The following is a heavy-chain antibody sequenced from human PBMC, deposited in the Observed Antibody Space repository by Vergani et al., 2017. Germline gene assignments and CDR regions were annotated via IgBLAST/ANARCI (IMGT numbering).Heavy chain of an antibody. V-gene: IGHV3-30*02. CDR1: GFTFSSYG. D-gene: IGHD3-22*01. J-gene: IGHJ3*02. CDR3: AKESNYYDCRDNAFDI. Sequence: QVQLVESGGGVVQPGGSLRLSCAASGFTFSSYGMHWVRQAPGKGLEWVAFIRYDGSNKDYADSVKGRFTISRDNSKKTLYLQMNSLRAEDRAVYYCAKESNYYDCRDNAFDIWGQGTMVTVSS. CDR2: IRYDGSNK.